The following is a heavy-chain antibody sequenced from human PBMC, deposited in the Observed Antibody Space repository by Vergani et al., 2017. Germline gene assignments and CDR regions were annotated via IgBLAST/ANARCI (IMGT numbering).Heavy chain of an antibody. CDR2: LYASGST. CDR1: DFISNGHY. J-gene: IGHJ5*02. D-gene: IGHD3-10*01. V-gene: IGHV4-38-2*01. CDR3: ARVVLRITMVRGAMKFDP. Sequence: QVQLQESGPGLVKPSETLSLICDVFDFISNGHYWGWIRQSPEKGLEWIGSLYASGSTYYSPSLKSRVAISIDTSKNHFSLRLSSVTAADTAVYYCARVVLRITMVRGAMKFDPWGQGTLVTVSS.